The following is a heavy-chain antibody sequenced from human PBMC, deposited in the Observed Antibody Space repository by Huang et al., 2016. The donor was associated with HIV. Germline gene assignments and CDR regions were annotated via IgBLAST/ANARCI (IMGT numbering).Heavy chain of an antibody. D-gene: IGHD1-1*01. CDR2: MSAYNGKT. V-gene: IGHV1-18*01. Sequence: QVELVQSGAEVKRPGASVRVSCKAAGYIFTKYGINWVRQAPGQGLEWMGWMSAYNGKTNYAEKFQVRVTLTSDTSATTAYMELRDVTSADTAVYYCARDHWYPLQNWFDLWGQGTLVTVSS. J-gene: IGHJ5*01. CDR3: ARDHWYPLQNWFDL. CDR1: GYIFTKYG.